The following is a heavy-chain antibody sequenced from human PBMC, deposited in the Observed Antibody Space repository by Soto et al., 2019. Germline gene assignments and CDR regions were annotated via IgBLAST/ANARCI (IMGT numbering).Heavy chain of an antibody. V-gene: IGHV3-49*03. Sequence: GSLRLSCTASGFTFGDYAMSWFRQAPGKGLEWVGFIRSKAYGGTTEYAASVKGRFTISRDDSKSIAYLQMNSLKTEDTAVYYCTRDLVEMATTLKEYYFDYWGQGTLVTVSS. CDR3: TRDLVEMATTLKEYYFDY. CDR1: GFTFGDYA. J-gene: IGHJ4*02. CDR2: IRSKAYGGTT. D-gene: IGHD5-12*01.